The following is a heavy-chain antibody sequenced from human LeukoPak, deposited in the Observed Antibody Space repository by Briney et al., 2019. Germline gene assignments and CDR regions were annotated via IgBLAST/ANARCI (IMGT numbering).Heavy chain of an antibody. CDR2: IDTNGRTT. J-gene: IGHJ4*02. CDR1: SFTFSKYW. Sequence: GGSLRLSCAASSFTFSKYWFRWVRQAPGKGLDWVSRIDTNGRTTDYADSVKGRFTISRDNAKNTLFLEMNSLRAEDTAVYYCSSDLAGADDYWGQGTLVTVSS. D-gene: IGHD6-13*01. V-gene: IGHV3-74*01. CDR3: SSDLAGADDY.